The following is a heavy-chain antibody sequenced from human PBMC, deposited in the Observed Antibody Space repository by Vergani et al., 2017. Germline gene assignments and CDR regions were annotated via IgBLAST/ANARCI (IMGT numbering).Heavy chain of an antibody. D-gene: IGHD2-2*01. V-gene: IGHV4-59*01. CDR2: IYYTGSA. J-gene: IGHJ4*02. CDR3: AKSRYCISTTCT. CDR1: GGSISGDY. Sequence: QLQLQESGSGLVKPSETLSLTCTVSGGSISGDYWSWIRQSPGMGLEWIGYIYYTGSANYKPSLKSRVSISIDTSKNQFSLKLNSVTAADTAVYYCAKSRYCISTTCTWGQGTLVTVSS.